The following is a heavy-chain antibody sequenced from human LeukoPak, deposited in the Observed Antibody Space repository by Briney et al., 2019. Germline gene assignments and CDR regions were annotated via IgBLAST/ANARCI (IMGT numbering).Heavy chain of an antibody. D-gene: IGHD2-15*01. CDR1: GGSFSGYY. V-gene: IGHV4-34*01. CDR3: ARTTRGGGYYGMDV. CDR2: INHSGST. J-gene: IGHJ6*02. Sequence: SETLSLTCAVYGGSFSGYYWSWIRQPPGKGLEWIGEINHSGSTNYNPSLKSRVTISVDTSKNQFSLKLSSVTAADTAVYYCARTTRGGGYYGMDVWGQGTTVTVSS.